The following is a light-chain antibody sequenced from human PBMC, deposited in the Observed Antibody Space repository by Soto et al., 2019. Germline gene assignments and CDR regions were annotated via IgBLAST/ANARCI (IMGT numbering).Light chain of an antibody. J-gene: IGKJ1*01. CDR2: DAS. V-gene: IGKV3-11*01. CDR3: QQRSNSPRGT. Sequence: EIVLTQSPGTLSLCLGERGTLSCRASQSVDSTYLAWYQQKPGQAPRLLIYDASNRATGIPAKFSGSGSGTDFTLTISSLEPEDSAVYYCQQRSNSPRGTFGQGTKVDIK. CDR1: QSVDSTY.